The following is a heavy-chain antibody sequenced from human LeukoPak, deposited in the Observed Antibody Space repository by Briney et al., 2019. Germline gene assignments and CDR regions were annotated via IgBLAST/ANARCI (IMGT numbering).Heavy chain of an antibody. J-gene: IGHJ4*02. Sequence: SETLSLTCAVYGGSFSGYYWSWIRQPPGKGLEWIGEINHSGSTNYNPSLKNRVTISVDTSKNQFSLKLSSVTAADTAVYYCARGEYSSGSDYWGQGTLVTVSS. CDR2: INHSGST. D-gene: IGHD6-19*01. CDR3: ARGEYSSGSDY. CDR1: GGSFSGYY. V-gene: IGHV4-34*01.